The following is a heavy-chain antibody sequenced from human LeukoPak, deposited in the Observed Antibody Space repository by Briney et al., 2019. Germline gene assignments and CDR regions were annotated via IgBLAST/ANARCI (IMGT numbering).Heavy chain of an antibody. D-gene: IGHD6-13*01. Sequence: SETLSLTCTVSGGSIGNYCWSWIRQPPGKGLDWIGYIYHTGTTSYNPSLKSRVTISGDTSRNQFSLKLSSVTAADTAVYYCARQNPAAEGQGLDHWGQGALVTVSS. CDR2: IYHTGTT. V-gene: IGHV4-59*08. J-gene: IGHJ4*02. CDR1: GGSIGNYC. CDR3: ARQNPAAEGQGLDH.